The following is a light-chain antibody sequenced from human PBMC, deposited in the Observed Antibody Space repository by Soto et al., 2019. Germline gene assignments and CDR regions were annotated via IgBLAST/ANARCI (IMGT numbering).Light chain of an antibody. CDR3: QQYDNPSIT. Sequence: DIQMTQFPSSLSASVGDRVTITCQASQDISNYLNWYQQKPGKAPKLLIYDASNLETGVPSRFSGSGSGTDFTFTISSLQPDDIATYYCQQYDNPSITFGQGTRLEIE. CDR1: QDISNY. V-gene: IGKV1-33*01. CDR2: DAS. J-gene: IGKJ5*01.